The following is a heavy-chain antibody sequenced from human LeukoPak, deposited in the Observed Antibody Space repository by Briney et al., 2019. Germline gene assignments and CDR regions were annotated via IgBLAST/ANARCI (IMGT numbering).Heavy chain of an antibody. CDR2: ISGSGGST. J-gene: IGHJ4*02. Sequence: GSLRLSCAASGFSFSSYAMSWVRQAPGKGLEWVSAISGSGGSTYYADSVKGRFTISRDNSKNTLYLQMNSLRAEDTAVYYCAKSDSSGYFFDYWGQGTLVTVS. D-gene: IGHD3-22*01. V-gene: IGHV3-23*01. CDR1: GFSFSSYA. CDR3: AKSDSSGYFFDY.